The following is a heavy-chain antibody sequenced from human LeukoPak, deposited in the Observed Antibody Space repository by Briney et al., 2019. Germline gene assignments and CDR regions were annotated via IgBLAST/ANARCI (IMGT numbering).Heavy chain of an antibody. V-gene: IGHV3-30*18. D-gene: IGHD1-26*01. CDR2: ISYVGSNK. CDR3: AKSGKYIVGATSVDY. J-gene: IGHJ4*02. Sequence: PGGSLRLSCAASGFTFSSYGMHWVRQAPGKGLEWVAVISYVGSNKYYADSVKGRFTISRDNSKNTLYLQMNSLRAEDTAVYYCAKSGKYIVGATSVDYWGQGTLVTVSS. CDR1: GFTFSSYG.